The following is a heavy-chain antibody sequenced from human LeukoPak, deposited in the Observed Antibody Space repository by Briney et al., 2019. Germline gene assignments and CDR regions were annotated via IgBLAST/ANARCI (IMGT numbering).Heavy chain of an antibody. CDR1: GGSFSGYY. CDR2: INHSGST. CDR3: ARGRFSGSYYVYFQH. V-gene: IGHV4-34*01. D-gene: IGHD1-26*01. Sequence: ETLSLTCAVYGGSFSGYYWSWIRQPPGKGLEWMGEINHSGSTNYNPSLTSRVPISVATSNTQFSLKLSSVTAADTAVYYCARGRFSGSYYVYFQHWGQGTLVTVSS. J-gene: IGHJ1*01.